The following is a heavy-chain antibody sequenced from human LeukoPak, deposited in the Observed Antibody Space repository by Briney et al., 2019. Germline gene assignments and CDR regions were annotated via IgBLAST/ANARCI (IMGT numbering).Heavy chain of an antibody. CDR2: INHSGST. CDR1: GGSINSYY. V-gene: IGHV4-34*01. Sequence: SETLSLTCTVSGGSINSYYWSWIRQPPGQGLEWIGEINHSGSTNYNPSLKSRVTISVDTSKNQFSLKLSSVTAADTAVYYCARTFLGYCSGGSCHYYYYYYMDVWGKGTTVTISS. J-gene: IGHJ6*03. D-gene: IGHD2-15*01. CDR3: ARTFLGYCSGGSCHYYYYYYMDV.